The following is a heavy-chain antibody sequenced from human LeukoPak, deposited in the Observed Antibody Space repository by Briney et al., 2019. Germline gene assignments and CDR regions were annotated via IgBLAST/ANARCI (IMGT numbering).Heavy chain of an antibody. J-gene: IGHJ4*02. D-gene: IGHD2-15*01. CDR3: ASLLSSRPDY. Sequence: ASVKVSCKASGYTFTSYYMHWVRQAPGQGLEWMGGIIPIFGTANYAQKFQGRVTITADESTSTAYMELSSLRSEDTAVYYCASLLSSRPDYWGQGTLVTVSS. CDR2: IIPIFGTA. CDR1: GYTFTSYY. V-gene: IGHV1-69*13.